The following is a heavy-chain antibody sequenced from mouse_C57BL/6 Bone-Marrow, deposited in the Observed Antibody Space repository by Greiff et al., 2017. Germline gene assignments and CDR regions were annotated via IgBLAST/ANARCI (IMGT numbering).Heavy chain of an antibody. J-gene: IGHJ4*01. V-gene: IGHV5-17*01. CDR1: GFTFSDYG. D-gene: IGHD1-1*01. CDR2: ISSGSSTI. CDR3: ARPPYGSQTPYAMDY. Sequence: EVQGVESGGGLVKPGGSLKLSCAASGFTFSDYGMPWVRQAPETGLEWVAYISSGSSTIYYADTVKGRFYISRDNAKNTLFRQMTSLRSEDTAMYYWARPPYGSQTPYAMDYWGQGTSVTVSS.